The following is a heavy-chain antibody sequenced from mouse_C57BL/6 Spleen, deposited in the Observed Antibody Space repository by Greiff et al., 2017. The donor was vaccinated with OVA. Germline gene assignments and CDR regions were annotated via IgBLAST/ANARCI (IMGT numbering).Heavy chain of an antibody. CDR2: IRLKSDNYAT. D-gene: IGHD2-10*01. CDR1: GFTFSNYW. Sequence: EVKLEESGGGLVQPGGSMKLSCVASGFTFSNYWMNWVRQSPEKGLEWVAQIRLKSDNYATHYAESVKGRFTISRDDSKSSVYQQMNNVRAEDTGIYYCTSPLYSPYSAMGYWGQGPSVTVSS. V-gene: IGHV6-3*01. J-gene: IGHJ4*01. CDR3: TSPLYSPYSAMGY.